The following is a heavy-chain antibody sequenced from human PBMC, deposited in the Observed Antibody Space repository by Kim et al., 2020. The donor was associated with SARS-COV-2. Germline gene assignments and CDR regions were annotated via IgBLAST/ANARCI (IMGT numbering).Heavy chain of an antibody. CDR2: ISSSSSYI. D-gene: IGHD2-15*01. Sequence: GGSLRLSCAASGFTFSSYSMNWVRQAPGKGLEWVSSISSSSSYIYYADSVKGRFTISRDNAKNSLYLQMNSLRAEDTAVYYCARALVAGGLSGMDVWGQGATVTVSS. J-gene: IGHJ6*02. V-gene: IGHV3-21*01. CDR3: ARALVAGGLSGMDV. CDR1: GFTFSSYS.